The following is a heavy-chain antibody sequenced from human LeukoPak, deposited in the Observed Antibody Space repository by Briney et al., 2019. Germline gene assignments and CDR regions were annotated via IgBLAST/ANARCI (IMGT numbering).Heavy chain of an antibody. CDR2: ISSSSSTK. Sequence: PGGSLRLSCAASGFTFSSYSMNWVRQAPGKGLEWVSYISSSSSTKYYADSLKGRFTISGDNAKNSLYLQMNSLRAEDTAVYYCARGYYNFWSGYRAEYYFDYWGQGTLVTVSS. D-gene: IGHD3-3*01. V-gene: IGHV3-48*04. J-gene: IGHJ4*02. CDR1: GFTFSSYS. CDR3: ARGYYNFWSGYRAEYYFDY.